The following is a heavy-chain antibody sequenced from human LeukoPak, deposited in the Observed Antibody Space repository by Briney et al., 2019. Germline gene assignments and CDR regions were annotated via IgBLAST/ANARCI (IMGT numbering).Heavy chain of an antibody. J-gene: IGHJ3*02. CDR1: GGSISSYY. CDR2: IYYSGST. Sequence: RTSETLSLTCTVSGGSISSYYWSWIRQPPGKGLEWIGYIYYSGSTNYNPPLKSRVTISVDTSKNQFSLKLSSVTAADTAVYYCARDISGSYSRWADAFDIWGQGTMVTVSS. V-gene: IGHV4-59*01. CDR3: ARDISGSYSRWADAFDI. D-gene: IGHD1-26*01.